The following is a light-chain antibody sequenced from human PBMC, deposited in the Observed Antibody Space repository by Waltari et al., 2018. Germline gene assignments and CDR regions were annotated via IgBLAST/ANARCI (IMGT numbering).Light chain of an antibody. Sequence: EIVLTQSPATLSLSPGERATLSCRARQSFSNCLAWYQQKPGQAPRPLIYDASTRATGTPARFSGSGSGTDFSLTISSLEPEDFAVYYCQQRGNGLTFGGGTKVEIK. J-gene: IGKJ4*01. V-gene: IGKV3-11*01. CDR2: DAS. CDR1: QSFSNC. CDR3: QQRGNGLT.